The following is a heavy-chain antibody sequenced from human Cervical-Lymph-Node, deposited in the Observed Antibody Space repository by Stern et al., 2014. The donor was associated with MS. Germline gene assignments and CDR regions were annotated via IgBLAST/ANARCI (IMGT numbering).Heavy chain of an antibody. V-gene: IGHV3-21*01. CDR1: GFTFSSYS. Sequence: EVQLVQSGGGLVKPGGSLRLSCAASGFTFSSYSMNWVRQAPGKGLEWVSSISSSSSYIYYADSVKGRLTISRDNAKNSLYLQMNSLRAEDTAVYYCTLSGFGVVTDYWGQGTLVTVSS. CDR3: TLSGFGVVTDY. J-gene: IGHJ4*02. CDR2: ISSSSSYI. D-gene: IGHD3-3*01.